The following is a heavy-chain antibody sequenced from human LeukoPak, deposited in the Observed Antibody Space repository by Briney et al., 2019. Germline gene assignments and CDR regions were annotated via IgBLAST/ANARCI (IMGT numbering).Heavy chain of an antibody. J-gene: IGHJ5*02. D-gene: IGHD2-15*01. CDR1: GGSISSSSYY. V-gene: IGHV4-39*01. CDR3: ARYIVVVVAATLASWFDP. CDR2: IYYSGST. Sequence: SETLSLTCTVSGGSISSSSYYWGWIRQPPGKGLEWIGSIYYSGSTYCNPSLKSRVTISVDTSKNQFSLKLSSVTAADTAVYYCARYIVVVVAATLASWFDPWGQGTLVTVSS.